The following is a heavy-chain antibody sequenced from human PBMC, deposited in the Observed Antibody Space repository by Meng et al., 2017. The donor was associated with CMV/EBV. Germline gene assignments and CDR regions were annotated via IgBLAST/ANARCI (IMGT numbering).Heavy chain of an antibody. CDR3: ARDRKFRWELLGE. CDR1: GYTFTSYA. Sequence: ASVKVSCKASGYTFTSYAMHWVRQAPGQRLEWMGWSNAGNGNTKYSQEFQGRVTITRDTSASTAYMELSSLRSDDTAVYYCARDRKFRWELLGEWGQGTLVTVSS. CDR2: SNAGNGNT. J-gene: IGHJ4*02. D-gene: IGHD1-26*01. V-gene: IGHV1-3*02.